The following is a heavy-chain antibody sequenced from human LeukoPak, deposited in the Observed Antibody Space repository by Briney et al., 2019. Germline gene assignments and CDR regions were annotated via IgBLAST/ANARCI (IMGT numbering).Heavy chain of an antibody. Sequence: SETLSLTCTVSGGSMSSYYWSWIRQPPGKGLEWIGYIYYSGSTNYNSSLKSRVTISVDTSKNQFSLKLSSVTAADTAVYYCAGGAVGGGSGYYFDYWGQGTLVTVSS. D-gene: IGHD3-3*01. J-gene: IGHJ4*02. V-gene: IGHV4-59*01. CDR1: GGSMSSYY. CDR3: AGGAVGGGSGYYFDY. CDR2: IYYSGST.